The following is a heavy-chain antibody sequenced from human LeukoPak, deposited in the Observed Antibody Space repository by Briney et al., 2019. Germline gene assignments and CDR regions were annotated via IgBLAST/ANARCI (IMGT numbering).Heavy chain of an antibody. J-gene: IGHJ4*02. V-gene: IGHV3-23*01. D-gene: IGHD2-2*01. CDR1: GFTFSSYA. Sequence: GGSLRLSCAASGFTFSSYAMSWVRQAPGKGLEWVSAISGSGGSTYYADSVKGRVTISRDISKNTVYLQMNSLRAEDTAVFYCARALPAASHTSFDYWGQGTLVTVSS. CDR2: ISGSGGST. CDR3: ARALPAASHTSFDY.